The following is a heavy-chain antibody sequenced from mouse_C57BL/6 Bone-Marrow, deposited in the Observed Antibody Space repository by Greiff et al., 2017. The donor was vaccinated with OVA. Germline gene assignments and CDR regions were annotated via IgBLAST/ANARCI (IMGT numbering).Heavy chain of an antibody. J-gene: IGHJ2*01. CDR3: ARGDYSNSYFDY. Sequence: QVQLQQSGAELARPGASVKLSCKASGYTFTSYGISWVKQRTGQGLEWIGEIYPRSGNTYYNEQFKGKATLTADKSSSTAYMELRSLTSEDSAVYFCARGDYSNSYFDYWGQGTTLTVSS. CDR2: IYPRSGNT. V-gene: IGHV1-81*01. D-gene: IGHD2-5*01. CDR1: GYTFTSYG.